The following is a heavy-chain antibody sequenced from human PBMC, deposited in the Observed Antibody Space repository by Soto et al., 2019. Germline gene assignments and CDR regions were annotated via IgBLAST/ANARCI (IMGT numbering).Heavy chain of an antibody. CDR2: ISAYNGNT. CDR3: ARDFYILTGRDRDAFVI. J-gene: IGHJ3*02. Sequence: ASVKVSCKASGYTFTSYGISWVRQAPGQGLEWMGWISAYNGNTNYAQKLQGRVTMTTDTSTSTAYMELRSLRSDDTAVYYCARDFYILTGRDRDAFVIWGPGTMVTLS. D-gene: IGHD3-9*01. V-gene: IGHV1-18*01. CDR1: GYTFTSYG.